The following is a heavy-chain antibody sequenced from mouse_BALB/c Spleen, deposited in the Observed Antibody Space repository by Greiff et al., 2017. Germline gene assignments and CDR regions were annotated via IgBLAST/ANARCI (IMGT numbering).Heavy chain of an antibody. Sequence: VKLQESGPGLVAPSQSLSITCTVSGFSFTSYGVHWVRQRPGKGLEWLGVIWAGGSTNYNSALMYRLSISKDNSKSQVFLKMNSLQTDDTAMYYCARGWLLRGAMDYWGQGTSVTVSS. J-gene: IGHJ4*01. CDR2: IWAGGST. D-gene: IGHD2-3*01. V-gene: IGHV2-9*02. CDR1: GFSFTSYG. CDR3: ARGWLLRGAMDY.